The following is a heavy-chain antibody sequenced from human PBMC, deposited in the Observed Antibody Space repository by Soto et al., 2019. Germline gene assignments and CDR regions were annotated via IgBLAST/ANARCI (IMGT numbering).Heavy chain of an antibody. CDR3: AKEPTWIQLWFTDP. CDR1: GFTFSSYA. Sequence: GGSLRLSCAASGFTFSSYAMSWVRQAPGKGLEWVSAISGSGGSTYYADSVKGRFTISRDNSKNTLYLQMNSLRAEDTAIYYCAKEPTWIQLWFTDPWGQGTLVTVSS. D-gene: IGHD5-18*01. CDR2: ISGSGGST. V-gene: IGHV3-23*01. J-gene: IGHJ5*02.